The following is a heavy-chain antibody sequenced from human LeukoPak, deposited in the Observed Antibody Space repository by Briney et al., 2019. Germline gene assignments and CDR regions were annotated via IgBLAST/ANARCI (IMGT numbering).Heavy chain of an antibody. D-gene: IGHD5-18*01. Sequence: GGSLRLSCAVSGFTFSNYWMNWVRQAPGKGLEWVSYISSSSSTIYYADSVKGRFTISRDNAKNSLYLQMNSLRAEDTAVYYCAKTAMGAFDYWGQGTLVTVSS. J-gene: IGHJ4*02. CDR2: ISSSSSTI. CDR3: AKTAMGAFDY. V-gene: IGHV3-48*01. CDR1: GFTFSNYW.